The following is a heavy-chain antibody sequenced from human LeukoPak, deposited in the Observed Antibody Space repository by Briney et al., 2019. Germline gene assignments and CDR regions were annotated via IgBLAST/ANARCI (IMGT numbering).Heavy chain of an antibody. J-gene: IGHJ1*01. CDR3: ARALGYCSGGSCSRVKYFQH. Sequence: ASVKVSCKASGGTFSSYAISWVRQAPGQGLEWMGWINPNSGGTNYAQKFQGRVTMTRDTSISTAYMELSRLRSDDTAVYYCARALGYCSGGSCSRVKYFQHWGQGTLVTVSS. CDR1: GGTFSSYA. V-gene: IGHV1-2*02. CDR2: INPNSGGT. D-gene: IGHD2-15*01.